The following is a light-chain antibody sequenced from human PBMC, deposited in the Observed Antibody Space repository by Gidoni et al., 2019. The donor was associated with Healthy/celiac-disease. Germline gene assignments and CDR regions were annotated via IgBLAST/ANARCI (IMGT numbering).Light chain of an antibody. CDR3: QAWDSSHVV. CDR1: KLVGKY. V-gene: IGLV3-1*01. J-gene: IGLJ2*01. CDR2: QDS. Sequence: SYELPQPPSVSVPPGQTAAITCPGDKLVGKYSCWYQQKPGQSPGLVIYQDSKRPSGIPERFSGSNSGNTATLTISETQAMDEADYYCQAWDSSHVVFGGGTKLTVL.